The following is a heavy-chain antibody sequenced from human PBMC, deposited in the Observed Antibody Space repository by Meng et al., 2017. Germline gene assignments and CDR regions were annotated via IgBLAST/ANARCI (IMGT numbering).Heavy chain of an antibody. CDR2: MNPNSGNT. V-gene: IGHV1-8*01. CDR1: GYTFTSYD. Sequence: ASVKVSCKASGYTFTSYDINWVRQATGQGLEWMGWMNPNSGNTGYAQKFQGRVTMTRNTAISTAYMELSSLRAEDTAVYYCVIGTAEYGMDVWGQGTTVTVSS. J-gene: IGHJ6*02. CDR3: VIGTAEYGMDV.